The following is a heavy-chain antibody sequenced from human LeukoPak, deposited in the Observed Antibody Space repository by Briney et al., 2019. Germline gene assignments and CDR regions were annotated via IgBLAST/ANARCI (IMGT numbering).Heavy chain of an antibody. CDR1: GYTFTSYG. Sequence: ASVKVSCKASGYTFTSYGISWVRQAPGQGLEWMGWISAYNGNTNYAQKLQGRVTVTTDTSTSTAYMELRSLRSDDTAVYYCARVAARYYYYGMDVWGQGTTVTVSS. CDR3: ARVAARYYYYGMDV. J-gene: IGHJ6*02. V-gene: IGHV1-18*01. CDR2: ISAYNGNT. D-gene: IGHD2-15*01.